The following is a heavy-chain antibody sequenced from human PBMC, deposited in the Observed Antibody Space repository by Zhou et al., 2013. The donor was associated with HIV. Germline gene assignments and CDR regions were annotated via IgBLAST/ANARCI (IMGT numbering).Heavy chain of an antibody. V-gene: IGHV1-69*12. Sequence: QVQLVQSGAEARKPGSSVKVSCKVSGGIFSRYPISWVRLAPGQGLEWMGGIIPFLVTPIYAQKFQDRVTITADESASTSYMQLTSLRSDDTAVFYCATGGPRNDWYAAATHPPLYYYFYPMDVWGQGTSVTVSS. J-gene: IGHJ6*02. CDR3: ATGGPRNDWYAAATHPPLYYYFYPMDV. CDR2: IIPFLVTP. CDR1: GGIFSRYP. D-gene: IGHD3-22*01.